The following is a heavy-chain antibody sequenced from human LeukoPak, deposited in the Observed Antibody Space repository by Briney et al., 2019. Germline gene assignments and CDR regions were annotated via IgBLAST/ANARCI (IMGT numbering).Heavy chain of an antibody. CDR1: GYTFTSYD. CDR2: MNPNSGNT. J-gene: IGHJ4*02. CDR3: ARVLGIAAAGTVGY. Sequence: ASVKVSCKASGYTFTSYDINWVRRATGQGLEWMGWMNPNSGNTGYAHKFQGRVTMNRNTSISTAYMELSSLRSEDTAVYYCARVLGIAAAGTVGYWGQGTLVTVSS. D-gene: IGHD6-13*01. V-gene: IGHV1-8*01.